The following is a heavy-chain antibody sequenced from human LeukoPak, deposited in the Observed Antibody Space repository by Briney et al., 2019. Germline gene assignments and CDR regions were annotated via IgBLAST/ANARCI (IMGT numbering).Heavy chain of an antibody. CDR1: GFTFGDYA. CDR3: TRAFGQLLWFGEYSGPFDY. CDR2: IRSKAYGGTT. D-gene: IGHD3-10*01. J-gene: IGHJ4*02. V-gene: IGHV3-49*04. Sequence: GGSLRLSCTASGFTFGDYAMSWVRQAPGKGLEWVGFIRSKAYGGTTEYAASVKGRFTISRDDSKSIAYLQMNSLKTEDTAVYYCTRAFGQLLWFGEYSGPFDYWGQGTLVTVSS.